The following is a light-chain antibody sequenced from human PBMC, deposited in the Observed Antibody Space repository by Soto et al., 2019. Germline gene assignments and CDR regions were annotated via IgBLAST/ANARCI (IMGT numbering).Light chain of an antibody. V-gene: IGLV1-44*01. Sequence: QSVLTQPPSASGTPGQRVTISCSGSSSNIGSNTVNWYQQLPGTAPKHLIYSNNQRSSGVPDPFSVSTPGTSASLAISGLQSEDEADYYCAAWDDSMNGVVFGGGTKLTVL. CDR2: SNN. CDR3: AAWDDSMNGVV. J-gene: IGLJ2*01. CDR1: SSNIGSNT.